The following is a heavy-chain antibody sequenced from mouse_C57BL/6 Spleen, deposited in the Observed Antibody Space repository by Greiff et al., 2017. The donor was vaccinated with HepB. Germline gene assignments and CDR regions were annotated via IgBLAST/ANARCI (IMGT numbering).Heavy chain of an antibody. J-gene: IGHJ2*01. CDR2: INPNNGGT. V-gene: IGHV1-26*01. CDR1: GYTFTDYY. CDR3: ASTKGYFDY. Sequence: EVQLQQSGPELVKPGASVKISCKASGYTFTDYYMNWVKQSHGKSLKWIGDINPNNGGTSYNQKFKGKATLTVDKSSSTAYMELRSLTSEDSAVYYCASTKGYFDYWGQGTTLTVSS.